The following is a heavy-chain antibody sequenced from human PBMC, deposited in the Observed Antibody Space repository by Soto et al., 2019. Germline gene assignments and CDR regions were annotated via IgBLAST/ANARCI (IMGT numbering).Heavy chain of an antibody. CDR1: GGSISTSNW. CDR3: ARDHPHSYGIYYSDY. D-gene: IGHD5-18*01. V-gene: IGHV4-4*02. J-gene: IGHJ4*02. Sequence: SETLSLTCAVSGGSISTSNWWSLVRQPPGKGLEWIGEIYHSGSTNYNPSLKSRVTISADTSKNQVSLKLTSVTAADTAVYYCARDHPHSYGIYYSDYWGQGTLVTVSS. CDR2: IYHSGST.